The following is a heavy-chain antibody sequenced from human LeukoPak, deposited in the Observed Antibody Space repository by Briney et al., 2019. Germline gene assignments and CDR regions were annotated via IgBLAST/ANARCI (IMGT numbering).Heavy chain of an antibody. CDR2: ISAYNGNT. J-gene: IGHJ4*02. Sequence: ASVKVSCKASGYTFTSYGISWVRQAPGQGLEWMGWISAYNGNTNYAQKLQGRVTMTTDTSTNTAYMELRSLRSDDTAVYYCARALGYCSSTSCYWSYFDYWGQGTLVTVSS. D-gene: IGHD2-2*01. CDR1: GYTFTSYG. CDR3: ARALGYCSSTSCYWSYFDY. V-gene: IGHV1-18*01.